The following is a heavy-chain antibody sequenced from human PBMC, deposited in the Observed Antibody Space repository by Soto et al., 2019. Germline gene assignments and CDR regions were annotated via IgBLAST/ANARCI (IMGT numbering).Heavy chain of an antibody. V-gene: IGHV3-7*01. D-gene: IGHD2-2*02. CDR1: GFTFSSYW. Sequence: GALRLSCAASGFTFSSYWMSWVRQAPGKGLEWVANIKQDGSEKYYVDSVKGRFTISRDNAKNSLYLQMNSLRAEGTAVYYCARDSRCSSTSCYTDYYYGMDVWGQGTTVTVSS. CDR3: ARDSRCSSTSCYTDYYYGMDV. CDR2: IKQDGSEK. J-gene: IGHJ6*02.